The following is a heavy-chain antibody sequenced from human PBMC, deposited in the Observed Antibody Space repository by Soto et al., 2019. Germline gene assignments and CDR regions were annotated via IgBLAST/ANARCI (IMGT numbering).Heavy chain of an antibody. V-gene: IGHV3-23*01. D-gene: IGHD1-26*01. CDR1: GLTFSSYA. Sequence: EVQLLESGGGLVQPGGSLRLSCAASGLTFSSYAMSWVRQAPGKGLEWVSAIGSTGGSTFYADSVKGRFTISRDNSKNTLNLQMNSLRGDDTAVYYCAKDRVGITKLGRHFDYWGQGTLVTVSS. CDR3: AKDRVGITKLGRHFDY. CDR2: IGSTGGST. J-gene: IGHJ4*02.